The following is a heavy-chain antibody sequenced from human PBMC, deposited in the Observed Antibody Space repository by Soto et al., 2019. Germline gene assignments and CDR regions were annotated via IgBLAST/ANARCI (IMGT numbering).Heavy chain of an antibody. J-gene: IGHJ6*02. CDR3: ARDRHGSDWYTDYFYTLAV. V-gene: IGHV3-23*01. Sequence: EVHLSESGGGLVQPGESLRISCAASGFIFSDYAMTWVRQAPGRGLEWVSGISGSGESIYYADSVEGRFTISRDNSKNTLYLQMNSLRGEDTAVYYCARDRHGSDWYTDYFYTLAVWGQGTTVTVSS. CDR1: GFIFSDYA. D-gene: IGHD6-13*01. CDR2: ISGSGESI.